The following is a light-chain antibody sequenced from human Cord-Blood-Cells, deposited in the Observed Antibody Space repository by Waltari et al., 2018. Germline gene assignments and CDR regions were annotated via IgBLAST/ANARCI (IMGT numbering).Light chain of an antibody. V-gene: IGKV1-5*01. Sequence: DIQMTQSPSTLSASVGARVTTTCRASQSISSWLAWYQQKPGKAPKLLIYDASSLESGVPSRFSGSGSGTEFTLTISSLQPDDFATYYCQQYNSYSGTFGQGTKLEIK. CDR3: QQYNSYSGT. J-gene: IGKJ2*01. CDR2: DAS. CDR1: QSISSW.